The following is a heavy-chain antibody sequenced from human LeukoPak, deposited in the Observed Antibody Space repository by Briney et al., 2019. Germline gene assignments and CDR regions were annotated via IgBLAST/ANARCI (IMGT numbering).Heavy chain of an antibody. CDR1: GGSISSYY. J-gene: IGHJ5*02. CDR3: ASRVYRSGWS. V-gene: IGHV4-59*08. Sequence: SETLSLTCTVSGGSISSYYWSWIRQPPGKGLEWIGYIYDSGSINYNPSLKSRVTISVDTSKNQISLKLSSANAADMAVYYCASRVYRSGWSWGQGTPVTVSS. CDR2: IYDSGSI. D-gene: IGHD6-19*01.